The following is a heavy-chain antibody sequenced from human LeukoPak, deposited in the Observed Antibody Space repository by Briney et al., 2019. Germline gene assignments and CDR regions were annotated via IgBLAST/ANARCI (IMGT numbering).Heavy chain of an antibody. J-gene: IGHJ4*02. D-gene: IGHD3-16*01. CDR2: INYSGST. Sequence: SETLSLTCTVSGGSISFYYWSWLRQPPGKGLECIGYINYSGSTNYNPSLKSRVTISVDTLKNQFSLKLSSVTAADTAVYYCARFGGYYFDYWGQGTLVTVSS. V-gene: IGHV4-59*08. CDR3: ARFGGYYFDY. CDR1: GGSISFYY.